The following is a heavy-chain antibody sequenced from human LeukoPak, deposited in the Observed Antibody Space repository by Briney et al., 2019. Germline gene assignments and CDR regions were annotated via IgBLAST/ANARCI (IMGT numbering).Heavy chain of an antibody. CDR3: ARGTFMGWYMDV. V-gene: IGHV1-69*13. D-gene: IGHD1-14*01. CDR2: IIPIFGTA. CDR1: GGTFSSYA. Sequence: SVKVSCKASGGTFSSYAISWVRQAPGQGLEWMGGIIPIFGTANYAQKFQGRVTITADESTSTAYMELSSLRSEDTAVYYRARGTFMGWYMDVWGKGTTVTVSS. J-gene: IGHJ6*03.